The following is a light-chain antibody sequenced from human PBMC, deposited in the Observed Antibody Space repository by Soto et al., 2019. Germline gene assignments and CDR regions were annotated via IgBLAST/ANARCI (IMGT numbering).Light chain of an antibody. J-gene: IGKJ5*01. CDR2: GAL. CDR3: QQSHSTPIP. CDR1: QSISNH. Sequence: DIQMTQSPSSLSSSLEDRVIITCRASQSISNHLHWYHQKPRKAPKLLIYGALTLQSGVPSRFSGGGSGTYFTLTISSLQPEDFATYYCQQSHSTPIPFGQGTRLEIK. V-gene: IGKV1-39*01.